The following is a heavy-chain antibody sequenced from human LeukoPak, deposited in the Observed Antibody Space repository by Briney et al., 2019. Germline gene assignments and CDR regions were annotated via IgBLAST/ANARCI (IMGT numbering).Heavy chain of an antibody. D-gene: IGHD3-3*01. Sequence: SETLSLTCIVSGGSTSGGNYYWGWIRRPPGKGLEWIGGISSSGNTYYNPSLKSRITISVDTSKNHFSLKLSSVTAADTAVYYCARLGAGPTYYDFWSGYSSFYFDYWGQGTLVTVSS. CDR1: GGSTSGGNYY. V-gene: IGHV4-39*02. CDR2: ISSSGNT. CDR3: ARLGAGPTYYDFWSGYSSFYFDY. J-gene: IGHJ4*02.